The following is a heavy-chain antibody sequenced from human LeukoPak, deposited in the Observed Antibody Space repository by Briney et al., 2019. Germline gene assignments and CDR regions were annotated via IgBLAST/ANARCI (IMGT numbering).Heavy chain of an antibody. V-gene: IGHV3-7*05. Sequence: GGSLRLSCAASGFTFSSYWMSWVRQAPGKGLEWVANIKQDGSEKYYVDSVKGRFTISRDNAKNSLYLQMNSLRAEDTALYYCARDIGSGSYYASEFDYWGQGTLVTVSS. D-gene: IGHD3-10*01. CDR3: ARDIGSGSYYASEFDY. J-gene: IGHJ4*02. CDR2: IKQDGSEK. CDR1: GFTFSSYW.